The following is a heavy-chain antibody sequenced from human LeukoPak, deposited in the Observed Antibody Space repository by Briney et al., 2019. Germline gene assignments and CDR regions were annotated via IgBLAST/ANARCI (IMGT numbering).Heavy chain of an antibody. CDR3: ARTTSLTASGYDC. D-gene: IGHD4-17*01. CDR2: MNPYNGDR. J-gene: IGHJ4*02. Sequence: ASVKVSCKPSGYTFATYGISWVRQATGQGLEWLGWMNPYNGDRGYAQKFQGRLSITSDTSISTAYMELSSLKSDDTAIYFCARTTSLTASGYDCWGQGTLVTVSS. V-gene: IGHV1-8*03. CDR1: GYTFATYG.